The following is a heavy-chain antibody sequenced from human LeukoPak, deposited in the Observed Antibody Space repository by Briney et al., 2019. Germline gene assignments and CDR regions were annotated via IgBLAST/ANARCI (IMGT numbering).Heavy chain of an antibody. Sequence: GGSLRLSCAASGFTFDDYGMSWVRQAPGKGLEWVSVTYSGGGTSYADSVKGRFAISRDNSKNTLYLQMSSLRAEDTAVYYCARYGSGINWGQGTLVTVSS. J-gene: IGHJ4*02. CDR3: ARYGSGIN. V-gene: IGHV3-66*01. CDR1: GFTFDDYG. CDR2: TYSGGGT. D-gene: IGHD3-10*01.